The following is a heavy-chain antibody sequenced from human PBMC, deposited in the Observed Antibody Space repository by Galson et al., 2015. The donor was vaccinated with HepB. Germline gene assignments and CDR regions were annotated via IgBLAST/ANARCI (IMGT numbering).Heavy chain of an antibody. CDR2: IIPIFGTA. CDR3: ARGSAVGLHQPNLFDY. CDR1: GGTFSSYA. D-gene: IGHD4-23*01. Sequence: QSGAEVKTPGASVKVSCKASGGTFSSYAISWVRQAPGQGLEWMGGIIPIFGTANYAQKFQGRVTITADGSTSTAYMELSSLRSGDTAVYYCARGSAVGLHQPNLFDYWGQGTLVTVSS. V-gene: IGHV1-69*13. J-gene: IGHJ4*02.